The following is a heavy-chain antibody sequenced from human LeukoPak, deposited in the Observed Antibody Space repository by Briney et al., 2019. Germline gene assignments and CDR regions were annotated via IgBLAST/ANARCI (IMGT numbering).Heavy chain of an antibody. CDR3: AIGGFDILTGYKK. V-gene: IGHV1-24*01. CDR2: FDPEDGET. CDR1: GYTLTELS. J-gene: IGHJ4*02. Sequence: ASVKVSCKVSGYTLTELSMHWVRQAPGKGLEGMGGFDPEDGETVYAQKFQDRVTLTEDRSTDIAYMELSSLRFEDTAVYYCAIGGFDILTGYKKWGQGTLVTVSS. D-gene: IGHD3-9*01.